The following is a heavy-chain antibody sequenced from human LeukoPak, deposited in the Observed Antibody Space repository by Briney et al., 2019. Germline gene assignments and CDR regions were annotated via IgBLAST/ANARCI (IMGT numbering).Heavy chain of an antibody. CDR2: IYTSGST. CDR1: GGSISSGSYY. V-gene: IGHV4-61*02. Sequence: PSETLSLTCTVPGGSISSGSYYWSWIRQPAGKGLEWIGRIYTSGSTNYNPSLKSRVTISVDTSKNQFSLKLSSVTAADTAVYYCARDLSGDAFDIWGQGTMVTVSS. CDR3: ARDLSGDAFDI. J-gene: IGHJ3*02. D-gene: IGHD1-26*01.